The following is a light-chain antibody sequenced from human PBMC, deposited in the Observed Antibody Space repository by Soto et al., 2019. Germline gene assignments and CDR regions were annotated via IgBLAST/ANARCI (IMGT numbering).Light chain of an antibody. CDR2: DAS. CDR3: QQYNSYAWT. J-gene: IGKJ1*01. V-gene: IGKV1-5*01. CDR1: QNINTY. Sequence: DIQMTQSPYSLSAAVGDRVTIACRASQNINTYVNWYQQTPGTAPKLMIYDASSLESGAQSRFSGSGSGKEFTLTISSLQPDDFATYYCQQYNSYAWTFGQGTKVDIK.